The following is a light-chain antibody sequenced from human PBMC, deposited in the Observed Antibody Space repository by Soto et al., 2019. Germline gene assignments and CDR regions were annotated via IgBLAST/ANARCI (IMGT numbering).Light chain of an antibody. CDR1: QTIGTW. CDR3: QQYNDLST. V-gene: IGKV1-5*03. Sequence: DIQMTQSPSTLSASVGDRVTITCRASQTIGTWLAWYQQKPAKAPKRLIYKASTLESGVPSRFSGSGSGTEFTLTISSLQADDFATYYCQQYNDLSTFGGGTKVDIK. CDR2: KAS. J-gene: IGKJ4*01.